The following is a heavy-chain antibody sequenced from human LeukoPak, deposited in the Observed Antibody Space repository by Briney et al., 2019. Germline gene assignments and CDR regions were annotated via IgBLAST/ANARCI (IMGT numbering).Heavy chain of an antibody. D-gene: IGHD3-10*01. CDR1: RYTFTSYA. CDR2: INAGNGST. CDR3: ARGAQDYYGSDEYFQH. V-gene: IGHV1-3*01. J-gene: IGHJ1*01. Sequence: ASVKVSCKASRYTFTSYAMHWVRQAPGQRLEWMGWINAGNGSTKYSQKFQGRVTITRDTAASTAYMELSSLRSEDTAVYYCARGAQDYYGSDEYFQHWGQGTLVTVSS.